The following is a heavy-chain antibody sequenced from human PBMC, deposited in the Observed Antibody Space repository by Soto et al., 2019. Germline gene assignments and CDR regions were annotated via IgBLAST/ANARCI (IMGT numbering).Heavy chain of an antibody. CDR1: GGSFDNYY. J-gene: IGHJ6*02. D-gene: IGHD1-20*01. CDR3: ATGLFVPANSFYNGVDV. V-gene: IGHV4-59*01. CDR2: IFYRGSS. Sequence: QVQLQESGTGLVKPSETLSLAWTESGGSFDNYYWSWIRQPPGGGLAWLGSIFYRGSSNYYPTLKSRVTISIDTSKQQLALNLSPVTAPDSVVYYCATGLFVPANSFYNGVDVWGHGTAVTVSS.